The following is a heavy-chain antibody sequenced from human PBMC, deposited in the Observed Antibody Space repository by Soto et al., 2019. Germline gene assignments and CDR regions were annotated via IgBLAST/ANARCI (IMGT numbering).Heavy chain of an antibody. CDR2: IYYSGST. CDR3: ARHIGFGELLSFDY. J-gene: IGHJ4*02. Sequence: AWETLSLTCTVSGGSISSSSYYWGWIRQPPGKGLEWIGSIYYSGSTYYNPSLKSRVTISVDTSKNQFSLKLSSVTAADTAVYYCARHIGFGELLSFDYWGQGTLVTVSS. D-gene: IGHD3-10*01. V-gene: IGHV4-39*01. CDR1: GGSISSSSYY.